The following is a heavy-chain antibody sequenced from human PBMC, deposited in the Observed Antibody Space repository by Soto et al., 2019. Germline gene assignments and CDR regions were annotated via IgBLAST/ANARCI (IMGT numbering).Heavy chain of an antibody. Sequence: LEILSLTCTVSGGSISSSSYYWGWIRQPPGKGLEWIGSIYYSGSTYYNPSLKSRVTISVDTSKNQFSLKLSSVTAADTAVYYCARRRGYYYYYYGMDVWGQGTTVTVSS. CDR3: ARRRGYYYYYYGMDV. V-gene: IGHV4-39*01. J-gene: IGHJ6*02. CDR1: GGSISSSSYY. CDR2: IYYSGST.